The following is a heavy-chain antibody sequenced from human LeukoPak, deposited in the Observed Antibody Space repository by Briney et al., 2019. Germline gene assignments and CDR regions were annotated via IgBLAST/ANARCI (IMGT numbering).Heavy chain of an antibody. Sequence: GGSLRLSCAASGFTFSSYAMHWVRQAPGKGLEWVAVISYDGSNKYYADSVKGRFTISGDNSKNTLYLQMNSLRAEDTAVYYCAKDGEYCSGGSCYSLYYYYYGMDVWGQGTTVTVSS. J-gene: IGHJ6*02. V-gene: IGHV3-30*04. CDR3: AKDGEYCSGGSCYSLYYYYYGMDV. CDR2: ISYDGSNK. CDR1: GFTFSSYA. D-gene: IGHD2-15*01.